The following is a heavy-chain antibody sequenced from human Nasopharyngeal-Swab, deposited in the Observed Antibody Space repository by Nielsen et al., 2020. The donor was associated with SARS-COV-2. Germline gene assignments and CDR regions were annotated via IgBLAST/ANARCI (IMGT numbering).Heavy chain of an antibody. Sequence: GESLKISCAASGFTFSSYAMHWVRQAPGKGLEWVAVISYDGSNKYYADSVKGRFTISRDNAKNSLYLQMNSLRAEDTAVYYCARSRSYYDSSGFPVGYWGQGTLVTVSS. D-gene: IGHD3-22*01. CDR1: GFTFSSYA. V-gene: IGHV3-30-3*01. J-gene: IGHJ4*02. CDR2: ISYDGSNK. CDR3: ARSRSYYDSSGFPVGY.